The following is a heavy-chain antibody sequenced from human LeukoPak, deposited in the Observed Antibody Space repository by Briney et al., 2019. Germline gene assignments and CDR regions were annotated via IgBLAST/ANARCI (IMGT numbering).Heavy chain of an antibody. CDR1: GFTFDDYA. V-gene: IGHV3-9*01. Sequence: GGSLRLSCAASGFTFDDYAMHWVRQAPGKGLEWVSGISWNSGSIGYADSVKGRFTISRDNAKNSLYLQMNSLRTEDTALYYCAQEGSSSWLDRAEYFQHWGQGTLVTVSS. CDR2: ISWNSGSI. J-gene: IGHJ1*01. CDR3: AQEGSSSWLDRAEYFQH. D-gene: IGHD6-13*01.